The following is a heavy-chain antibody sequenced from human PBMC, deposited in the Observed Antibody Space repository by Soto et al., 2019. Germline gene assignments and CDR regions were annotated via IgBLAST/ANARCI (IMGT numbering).Heavy chain of an antibody. CDR2: ISGSGGST. V-gene: IGHV3-23*01. D-gene: IGHD3-16*01. CDR3: ANEGGGRRSYHHDNSPFPFDY. J-gene: IGHJ4*02. Sequence: GGSLRLSCAASGFTFSSYAMSWVRQAPGKGLEWVSAISGSGGSTYYADSVKGRFTISRDNSKNTLYLQMNSLRAEDTAVNSCANEGGGRRSYHHDNSPFPFDYWGQGTLVTVSS. CDR1: GFTFSSYA.